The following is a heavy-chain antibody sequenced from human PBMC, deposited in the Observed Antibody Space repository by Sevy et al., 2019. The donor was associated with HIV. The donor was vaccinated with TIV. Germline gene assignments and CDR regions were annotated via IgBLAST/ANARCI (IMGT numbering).Heavy chain of an antibody. CDR2: IRHDGSTR. CDR3: AKGPHPAVTTSYAMDV. D-gene: IGHD4-17*01. Sequence: GGSLRLSCAASGFTFNDFAMNWVRRAPGKGMEWVTFIRHDGSTRYYAHSVRGRFTISRDNFKNTLFLQMNSLRPEDTGVYYCAKGPHPAVTTSYAMDVWGQGTTVTVSS. CDR1: GFTFNDFA. J-gene: IGHJ6*01. V-gene: IGHV3-30*02.